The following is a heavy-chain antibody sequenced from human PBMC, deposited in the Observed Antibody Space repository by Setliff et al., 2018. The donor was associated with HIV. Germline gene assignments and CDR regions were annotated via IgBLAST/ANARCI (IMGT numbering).Heavy chain of an antibody. V-gene: IGHV1-18*01. D-gene: IGHD6-19*01. CDR3: WRFIAMAERFDF. CDR1: GYNFTSYG. J-gene: IGHJ4*02. Sequence: SVKVSCKASGYNFTSYGITWVRQAPGQGLEWMGWISAYNGYTHCAQKLQGRVTMTTDTSKSTAYMELRILRSDDTAVYYSWRFIAMAERFDFWGQGTLVTVSS. CDR2: ISAYNGYT.